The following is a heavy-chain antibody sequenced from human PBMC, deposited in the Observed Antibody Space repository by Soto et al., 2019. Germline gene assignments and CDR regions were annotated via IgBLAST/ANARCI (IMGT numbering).Heavy chain of an antibody. CDR2: ISFSGDYI. CDR3: APANYNWNNEY. J-gene: IGHJ4*02. Sequence: GGSLRLSCAVSGFPLEKYGMNWVRQAPGKGLEWVSSISFSGDYIYYADSVKGRFTISRDNARNSLYLQMNRLGVEDTALYFSAPANYNWNNEYWGQGTQVTVSS. D-gene: IGHD1-20*01. V-gene: IGHV3-21*01. CDR1: GFPLEKYG.